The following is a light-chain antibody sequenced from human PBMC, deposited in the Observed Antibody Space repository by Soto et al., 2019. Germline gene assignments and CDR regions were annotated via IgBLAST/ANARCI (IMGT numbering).Light chain of an antibody. CDR2: EVS. CDR1: SSDIGGYNS. CDR3: SSYTGSTSLEGV. J-gene: IGLJ3*02. V-gene: IGLV2-14*01. Sequence: QSALTQPASVSGSPGQSITISCTGTSSDIGGYNSVSWYQQHPGKVPKLMIYEVSNRPSGVSNRFSGSKSGNTASLTISGLQAEDEADYYCSSYTGSTSLEGVFGGGTKVTVL.